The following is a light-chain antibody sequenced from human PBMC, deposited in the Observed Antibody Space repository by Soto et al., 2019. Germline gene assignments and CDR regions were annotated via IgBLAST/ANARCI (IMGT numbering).Light chain of an antibody. J-gene: IGKJ4*01. CDR2: DAS. Sequence: DIQMTQSPSSLSASVGDRVTISCQATEDISNFLNWYQQKPRKAPKLLIYDASNLEAGVPSRFSGGGSGTHFTLTISSLQPEDFATYYCEQYHNLLLSFGGGTKVDIK. V-gene: IGKV1-33*01. CDR3: EQYHNLLLS. CDR1: EDISNF.